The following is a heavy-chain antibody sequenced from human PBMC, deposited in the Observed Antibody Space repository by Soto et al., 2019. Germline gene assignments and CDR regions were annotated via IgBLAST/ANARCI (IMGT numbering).Heavy chain of an antibody. CDR2: IYCGGST. J-gene: IGHJ6*02. CDR1: GFTVSSNY. CDR3: ARDPPATRHGMDV. Sequence: GGSLRLSCAASGFTVSSNYMSWVRQAPGKGLEWVSAIYCGGSTYYADSVRGRCTISTDNSRNTLQLQMKSLRAEDTAVYYCARDPPATRHGMDVWGQGTTVTVSS. V-gene: IGHV3-53*01.